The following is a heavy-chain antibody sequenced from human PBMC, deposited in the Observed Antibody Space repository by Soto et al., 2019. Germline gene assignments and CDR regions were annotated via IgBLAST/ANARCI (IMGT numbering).Heavy chain of an antibody. D-gene: IGHD2-15*01. J-gene: IGHJ4*02. V-gene: IGHV3-30*18. CDR1: GFTFSNYG. Sequence: QVQLVESGGDVVQPGRSLRLSCAASGFTFSNYGMNWVRQAPGKGLEWVAVISYDGSNKYYADSVRGRLTISRDNSKNTLYVQMDSLRTEDPAVYYCAKSPGPKCSVGRCHYHFDDWGQGTLVTFYS. CDR2: ISYDGSNK. CDR3: AKSPGPKCSVGRCHYHFDD.